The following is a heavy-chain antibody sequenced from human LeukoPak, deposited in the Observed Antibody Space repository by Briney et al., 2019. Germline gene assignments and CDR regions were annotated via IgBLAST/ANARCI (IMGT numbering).Heavy chain of an antibody. CDR1: GDSVSSNSAA. CDR3: ARDSSAMFDY. V-gene: IGHV6-1*01. J-gene: IGHJ4*02. D-gene: IGHD2-2*01. Sequence: SQTLSLTCAISGDSVSSNSAAWNWIRQSPSRGLEWLGRTYYRSQWYNDYAISMKGRITISPDTSKNQFSLQMNPVTPEDTAVYYCARDSSAMFDYWGQGTLVAVAS. CDR2: TYYRSQWYN.